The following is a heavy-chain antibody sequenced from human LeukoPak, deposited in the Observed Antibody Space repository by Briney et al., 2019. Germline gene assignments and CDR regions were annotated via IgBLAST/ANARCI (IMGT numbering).Heavy chain of an antibody. J-gene: IGHJ4*02. CDR1: GFTVSSNN. V-gene: IGHV3-53*01. Sequence: GGSLRLSCAASGFTVSSNNMSWVRHAPGKGLELVSVIYSGGSTDYADTVKGRFTISRDNLKNTLYLQMNTLRAEDTAVYYCARGPAGYNWGQGTLVTVSS. CDR3: ARGPAGYN. CDR2: IYSGGST. D-gene: IGHD1-1*01.